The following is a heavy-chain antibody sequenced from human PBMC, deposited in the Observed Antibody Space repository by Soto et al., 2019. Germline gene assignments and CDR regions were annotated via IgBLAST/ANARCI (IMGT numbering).Heavy chain of an antibody. J-gene: IGHJ5*02. CDR2: IYYTGST. CDR1: GGSISSGDYY. V-gene: IGHV4-30-4*01. Sequence: QVQLQESGPGLVEPSQTLSLTCTVSGGSISSGDYYWTWIRQPPGKGLEWIGYIYYTGSTYYNPSLKSRLTISLDMSRIQFSLRLTSVAAADTAVYYCASGSSSLRFDPWGQGTLVTVSS. CDR3: ASGSSSLRFDP. D-gene: IGHD3-10*01.